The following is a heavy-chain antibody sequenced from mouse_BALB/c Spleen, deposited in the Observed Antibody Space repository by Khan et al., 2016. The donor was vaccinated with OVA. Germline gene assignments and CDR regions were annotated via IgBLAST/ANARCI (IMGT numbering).Heavy chain of an antibody. J-gene: IGHJ3*01. CDR1: GYSFTLYY. CDR3: ARGYDVFAS. CDR2: VNPNTGNI. Sequence: EVQLQQSGPDLVKPGASVKLSCKASGYSFTLYYMSWVKQSPGKSLEWIGRVNPNTGNINYNQEFKGKAILTVDKSSNTAYMELRSLTSEDSAVYFCARGYDVFASWGQGTLVTVSA. D-gene: IGHD2-14*01. V-gene: IGHV1-26*01.